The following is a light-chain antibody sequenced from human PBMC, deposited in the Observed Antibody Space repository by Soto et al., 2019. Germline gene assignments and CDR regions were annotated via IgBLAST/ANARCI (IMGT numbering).Light chain of an antibody. CDR2: DAS. CDR3: QQRSNLVT. CDR1: QSVSSF. J-gene: IGKJ5*01. Sequence: ESVLTQSPATLSLSPGERATLSCRASQSVSSFLAWYQHKPGQAPRLLIYDASNRATGIPARFSGSGSGTDFTLTISSLEPEDFAVYYCQQRSNLVTFGQGTRLEIK. V-gene: IGKV3-11*01.